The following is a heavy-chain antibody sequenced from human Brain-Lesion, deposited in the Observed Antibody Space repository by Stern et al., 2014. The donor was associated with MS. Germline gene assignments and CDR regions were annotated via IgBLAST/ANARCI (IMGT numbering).Heavy chain of an antibody. Sequence: EVQLVESGGGLVKPGGSLRLSCAASGFTFSGSSMFWVRQAPGKGLEWVSCIRINQNYINYEDTVKGRFTISREKSKNSLYLQMNRLRVEDTAVYYCATVSPCTSSWYPFFDNWGQGTRVTVSS. D-gene: IGHD6-13*01. J-gene: IGHJ4*02. CDR2: IRINQNYI. V-gene: IGHV3-21*01. CDR3: ATVSPCTSSWYPFFDN. CDR1: GFTFSGSS.